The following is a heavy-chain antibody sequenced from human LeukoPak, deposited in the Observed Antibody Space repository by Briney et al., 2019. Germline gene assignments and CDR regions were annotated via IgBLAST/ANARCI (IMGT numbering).Heavy chain of an antibody. CDR1: GFTFSGNW. V-gene: IGHV3-74*01. Sequence: GGSLRLSCEASGFTFSGNWMHWVRQAPGKGLVWVSRINGDGRTTYYADSVKGRFTISRDNAKNSLYLQMNSLRAEDTAVYYCARMTTYVDYWGQGTLVTVSS. J-gene: IGHJ4*02. CDR2: INGDGRTT. CDR3: ARMTTYVDY. D-gene: IGHD4-17*01.